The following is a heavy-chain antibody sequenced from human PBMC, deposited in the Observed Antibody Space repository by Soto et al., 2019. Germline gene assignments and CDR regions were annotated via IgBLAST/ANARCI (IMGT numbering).Heavy chain of an antibody. J-gene: IGHJ3*02. CDR1: GFTFSGSA. Sequence: GGSLRLSCAASGFTFSGSAMHWVRQASGKGLEWVGRIRSKANSDETAYAASVKGRFTISRDDSKNTPYLQMNSLKTEDTAVYYCTRIATVTTSGDAFDIWGQGTMVTVSS. CDR2: IRSKANSDET. D-gene: IGHD4-17*01. V-gene: IGHV3-73*01. CDR3: TRIATVTTSGDAFDI.